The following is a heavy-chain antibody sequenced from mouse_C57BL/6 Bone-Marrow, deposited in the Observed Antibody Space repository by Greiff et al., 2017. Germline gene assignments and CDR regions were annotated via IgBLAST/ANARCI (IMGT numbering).Heavy chain of an antibody. D-gene: IGHD2-1*01. CDR2: ISNKANGYTT. V-gene: IGHV7-3*01. CDR1: GFTFTDYY. J-gene: IGHJ2*01. Sequence: EVKLVESGGGLVQPGGSLSLSCAASGFTFTDYYMSWVRQPPGKALEWLGFISNKANGYTTEYSASVKGRFTISRDNSQSILYLQRNALRAEDSATYYGARCRNYPVDFDYWGQGTTLTVSS. CDR3: ARCRNYPVDFDY.